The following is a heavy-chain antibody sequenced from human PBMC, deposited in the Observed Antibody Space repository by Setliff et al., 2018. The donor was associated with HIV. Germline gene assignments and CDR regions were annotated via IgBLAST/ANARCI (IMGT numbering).Heavy chain of an antibody. CDR1: GYTFTSSD. CDR3: ATGRDSSGYYFLADY. J-gene: IGHJ4*02. Sequence: ASVKVSCKASGYTFTSSDIYWVRQATGQGLEWMGWVNPKSGNTGYAQKFQGRVIMTRDTSISTVYMELRSLRSEDTAVYYCATGRDSSGYYFLADYWGRGTLVTVSS. D-gene: IGHD3-22*01. V-gene: IGHV1-8*02. CDR2: VNPKSGNT.